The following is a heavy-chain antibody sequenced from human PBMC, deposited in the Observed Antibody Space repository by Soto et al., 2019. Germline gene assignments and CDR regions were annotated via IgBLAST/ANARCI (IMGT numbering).Heavy chain of an antibody. D-gene: IGHD3-16*01. J-gene: IGHJ4*02. CDR3: ARLWGTYFDY. Sequence: QLQLQESGPGLVKPSETLSLTCTVSGGSISSSSYYWGWIRQPPGKGLEWIGSIYYSGSTYYNPSLKSRVTIAVDTSKNQFSLKLSSVTAADTAVYYCARLWGTYFDYWGQGTLVTVSS. CDR1: GGSISSSSYY. CDR2: IYYSGST. V-gene: IGHV4-39*01.